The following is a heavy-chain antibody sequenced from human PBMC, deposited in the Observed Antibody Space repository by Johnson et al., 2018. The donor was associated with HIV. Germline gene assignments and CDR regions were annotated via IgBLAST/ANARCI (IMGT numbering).Heavy chain of an antibody. CDR1: GFIFSSYW. CDR2: IKQDGSEK. D-gene: IGHD3-10*01. CDR3: AREGVPAAFDI. Sequence: MLLVESGGTVVRPGGSLRLSCAASGFIFSSYWMRWVRQAPGKGLEWVATIKQDGSEKYSVDSVKGRFTISRDNAKNSLYLQMNSLRAEDTAVYYCAREGVPAAFDIWGQGTMVTVSS. J-gene: IGHJ3*02. V-gene: IGHV3-7*05.